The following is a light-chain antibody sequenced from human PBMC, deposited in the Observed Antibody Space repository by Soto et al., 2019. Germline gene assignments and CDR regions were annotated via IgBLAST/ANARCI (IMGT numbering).Light chain of an antibody. CDR2: GNS. Sequence: QAVVTQPPSASGAPGQRVTLPCVGGSSNVGFNAVNWYQQIPGAAPKLLMHGNSQRPSGVPDRFSGSKSGTSASLAIIGLRTEDEAHYYCAAWDDSLRGVVFGGGTKLTVL. J-gene: IGLJ3*02. V-gene: IGLV1-47*02. CDR1: SSNVGFNA. CDR3: AAWDDSLRGVV.